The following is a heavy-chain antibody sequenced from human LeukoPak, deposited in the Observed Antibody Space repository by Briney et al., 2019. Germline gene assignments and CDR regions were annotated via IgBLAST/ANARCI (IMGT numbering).Heavy chain of an antibody. V-gene: IGHV1-18*01. CDR3: ARGEVPYDSSGYPIDY. D-gene: IGHD3-22*01. Sequence: ASVKVSCKASGYTFINYGISWVRQAPGQGLEWMGWMSAYNGNTNYAQKLQGRVTMTTDTSTSTAYMELRSLRSDDTAVYYCARGEVPYDSSGYPIDYWGQGTLVTVSS. J-gene: IGHJ4*02. CDR1: GYTFINYG. CDR2: MSAYNGNT.